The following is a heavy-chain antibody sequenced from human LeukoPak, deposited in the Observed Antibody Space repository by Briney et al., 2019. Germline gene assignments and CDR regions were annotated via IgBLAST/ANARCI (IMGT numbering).Heavy chain of an antibody. V-gene: IGHV4-59*08. D-gene: IGHD1-26*01. CDR1: GGSISSYF. Sequence: PSETLSLTCIVSGGSISSYFWNWIRQPPGKGLEWIGYFYYSGSTNYNPSLKSRVTISVDTSKNQFSLKLSSVTAADTAVYYCAELTYSGSYFDYWGQGTLVTVSS. CDR3: AELTYSGSYFDY. J-gene: IGHJ4*02. CDR2: FYYSGST.